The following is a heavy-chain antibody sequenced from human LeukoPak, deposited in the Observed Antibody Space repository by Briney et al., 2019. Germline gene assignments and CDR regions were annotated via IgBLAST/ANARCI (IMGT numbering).Heavy chain of an antibody. V-gene: IGHV1-58*02. CDR2: IVVGSGDT. D-gene: IGHD3-16*01. Sequence: SVKVSCKASGFTFSRSAMQWVRQTRGQSLEWIGWIVVGSGDTNYAQKFQERVTFTRDMSTSTAYMELSSLRSEDTAVYYCAAEMIGGVNRVAFDIWGLGTKVTVSS. CDR3: AAEMIGGVNRVAFDI. J-gene: IGHJ3*02. CDR1: GFTFSRSA.